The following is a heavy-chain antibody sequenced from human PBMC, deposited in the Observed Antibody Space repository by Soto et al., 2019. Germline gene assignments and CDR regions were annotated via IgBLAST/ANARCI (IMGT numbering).Heavy chain of an antibody. CDR2: IYETGST. Sequence: SETLSLTCSVSGGSITSSSHYWGWVRQPPGKGLEWIGNIYETGSTFYTPSLKSRVTIAVDTSKNQFSVKLNSVTAADTAVYYCVRPGGEIAAREAFDFWGQGTLVTVSS. D-gene: IGHD6-6*01. CDR3: VRPGGEIAAREAFDF. J-gene: IGHJ4*02. CDR1: GGSITSSSHY. V-gene: IGHV4-39*01.